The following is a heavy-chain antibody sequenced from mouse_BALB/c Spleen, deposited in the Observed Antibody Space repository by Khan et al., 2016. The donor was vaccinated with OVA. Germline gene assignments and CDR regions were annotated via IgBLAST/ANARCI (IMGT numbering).Heavy chain of an antibody. CDR3: VIQPYYHYNIMDY. V-gene: IGHV2-6-1*01. Sequence: VQLQESGPGLVAPSQSLSITCTISGFSLTNYGVYWVRQPPGKGLEWLAVIWSDGSTTYNSALKSRLTITKDNTKSQVILKKNSLQTDDTAMYFCVIQPYYHYNIMDYWGQGTSVTVSS. D-gene: IGHD2-10*01. CDR1: GFSLTNYG. J-gene: IGHJ4*01. CDR2: IWSDGST.